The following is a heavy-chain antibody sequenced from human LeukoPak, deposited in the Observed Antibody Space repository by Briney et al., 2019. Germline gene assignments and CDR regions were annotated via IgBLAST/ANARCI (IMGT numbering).Heavy chain of an antibody. V-gene: IGHV3-7*01. D-gene: IGHD3-16*01. CDR3: VRQMIRFWFDP. CDR2: INSDGSQK. J-gene: IGHJ5*02. CDR1: GFTFSLYW. Sequence: GGTLRLSCAASGFTFSLYWMTWVRQSPGKGLEWVADINSDGSQKYSVDSLKGRFTISRDNAKNSLFLQMNSLRAEDTAVYYCVRQMIRFWFDPWGQGTLVTVSS.